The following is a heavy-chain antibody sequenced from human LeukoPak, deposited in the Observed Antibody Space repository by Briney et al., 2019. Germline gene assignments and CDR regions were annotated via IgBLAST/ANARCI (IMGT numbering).Heavy chain of an antibody. V-gene: IGHV3-74*01. CDR1: GFTLSAHG. CDR3: ARDTSSGWYSAIDY. CDR2: INSDGSST. D-gene: IGHD6-19*01. Sequence: GGSLRLSCAASGFTLSAHGMNWVRQAPGKGLVWVSRINSDGSSTSNADSVKGRFTISRDNAKNTLYLQMNSLRAEDTAVYYCARDTSSGWYSAIDYWGQGTLVTVSS. J-gene: IGHJ4*02.